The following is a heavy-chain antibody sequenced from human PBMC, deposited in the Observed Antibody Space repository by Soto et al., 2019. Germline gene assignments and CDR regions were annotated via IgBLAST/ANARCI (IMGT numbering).Heavy chain of an antibody. CDR2: IYYSGST. D-gene: IGHD3-10*01. CDR3: ARGGPPYYYGSGSYYFDY. V-gene: IGHV4-31*03. Sequence: SETLSLTCTVSGGSISSGGYYWSWIRQHPGKGLEWIGYIYYSGSTYYNPSLKSRVTISVDTSKNQFSLKLSSVTAADTAVYYCARGGPPYYYGSGSYYFDYWGQGTLVTVSS. CDR1: GGSISSGGYY. J-gene: IGHJ4*02.